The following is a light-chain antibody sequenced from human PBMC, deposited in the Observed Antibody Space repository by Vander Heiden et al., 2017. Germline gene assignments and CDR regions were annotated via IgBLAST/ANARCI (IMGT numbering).Light chain of an antibody. CDR1: QSVSSSY. Sequence: IVLTQSPDTLSLSPGERATLSCRASQSVSSSYLAWYQQKPGQAPRLLIYGASSRATGIPDRFSGSGSGTDFTLTISRLEPEDFAVYYCQQDGSSPWTFGQGTKVEIK. V-gene: IGKV3-20*01. CDR3: QQDGSSPWT. CDR2: GAS. J-gene: IGKJ1*01.